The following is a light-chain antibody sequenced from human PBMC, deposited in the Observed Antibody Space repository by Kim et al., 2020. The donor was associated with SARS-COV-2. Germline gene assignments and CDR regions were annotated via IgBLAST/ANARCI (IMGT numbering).Light chain of an antibody. J-gene: IGLJ3*02. CDR1: TGADTSDFY. CDR2: TTN. Sequence: PGATINLTCSTYTGADTSDFYPNWFQQKPGQAPRSLIYTTNNKHSWTPARFSGSLLGGKAALTLSDVQPEDEADYYCLLSTGGAWVFGGGTQLTVL. V-gene: IGLV7-43*01. CDR3: LLSTGGAWV.